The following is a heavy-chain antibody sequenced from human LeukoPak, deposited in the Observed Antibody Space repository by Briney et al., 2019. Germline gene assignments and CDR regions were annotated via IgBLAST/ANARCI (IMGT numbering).Heavy chain of an antibody. CDR2: IKRKNDGGTT. D-gene: IGHD6-13*01. CDR1: GLIFSNAW. Sequence: PGGSLRLSCAASGLIFSNAWMSWVRQAPGKGLEWVGRIKRKNDGGTTDYAAPVKGRFTISRDDSKNTLYLQMNSLKTEDTAVYYCSTAPGSISSAGTPFDYWGQGTLVTVSS. CDR3: STAPGSISSAGTPFDY. V-gene: IGHV3-15*01. J-gene: IGHJ4*02.